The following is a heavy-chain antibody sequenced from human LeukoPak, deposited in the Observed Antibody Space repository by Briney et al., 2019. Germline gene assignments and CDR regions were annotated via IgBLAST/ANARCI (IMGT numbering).Heavy chain of an antibody. D-gene: IGHD3-10*01. CDR2: IIPILGIA. CDR1: GGTFSSYA. J-gene: IGHJ3*02. Sequence: SVKVSCKPSGGTFSSYAISWVRQPPGQGLEWMGRIIPILGIANYAQKFQGRVTITADKSTSTAYMELSSLRSEDTAVYYCARDSFEKNAFDIWGQGTMVTVSS. V-gene: IGHV1-69*04. CDR3: ARDSFEKNAFDI.